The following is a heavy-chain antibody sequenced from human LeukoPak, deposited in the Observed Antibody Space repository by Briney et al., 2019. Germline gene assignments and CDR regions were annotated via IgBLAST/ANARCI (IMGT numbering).Heavy chain of an antibody. CDR1: GFTFSNYG. D-gene: IGHD4-17*01. CDR3: ARDPDLYGDSFFDL. CDR2: VWFDGSHD. J-gene: IGHJ4*02. Sequence: PGRSLRLSCAASGFTFSNYGFHWVRHAPGNGLEWVAVVWFDGSHDYYGDSLKGRFTISRDNSKSTLFLQMNSLTTEDTAVYYCARDPDLYGDSFFDLWGQGTLVTVSS. V-gene: IGHV3-33*01.